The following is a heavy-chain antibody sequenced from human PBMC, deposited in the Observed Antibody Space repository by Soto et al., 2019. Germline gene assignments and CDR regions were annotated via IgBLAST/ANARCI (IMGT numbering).Heavy chain of an antibody. CDR3: ASSGERLAYCGGDCYSDAFDI. CDR1: GGTFSSYA. V-gene: IGHV1-69*12. Sequence: QVQLVQSGAEVKKPGSSVKVSCKASGGTFSSYAISWVRQAPGQGLEWMGGIIPIFGTANYAQKFQGRVTITADDPTSTAYMELSSLRSEDTAVYYCASSGERLAYCGGDCYSDAFDIWGQGTMVTVSS. D-gene: IGHD2-21*02. J-gene: IGHJ3*02. CDR2: IIPIFGTA.